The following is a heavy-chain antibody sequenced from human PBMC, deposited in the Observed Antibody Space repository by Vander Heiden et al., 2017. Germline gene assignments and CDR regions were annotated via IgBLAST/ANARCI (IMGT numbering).Heavy chain of an antibody. D-gene: IGHD6-19*01. J-gene: IGHJ3*02. CDR1: GFTFSSYS. CDR3: ARVKAFIAVAAFDI. CDR2: ISSSSSYI. Sequence: EVQLVESGGGLVKPGGSLRLSCAASGFTFSSYSMNWVRQAPGKGLEWVSSISSSSSYIYYADSVKGRFTISRDNAKNSLYLQMNSLRAEDTAVYYCARVKAFIAVAAFDIWGQGTMVTVSS. V-gene: IGHV3-21*01.